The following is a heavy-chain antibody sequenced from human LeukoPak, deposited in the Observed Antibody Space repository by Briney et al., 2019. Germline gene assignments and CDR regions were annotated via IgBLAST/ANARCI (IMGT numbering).Heavy chain of an antibody. Sequence: SETLSLTCTVSGGSISTSNYYWGWIRRPPGKGLEWIGNIFYSGSTYYSPSLRSRVTISLDTSRNQFSLKLNSVTAADTAVYYCAIRTLIAVAGGGYDYWGQGTLVTVSS. D-gene: IGHD6-19*01. J-gene: IGHJ4*02. V-gene: IGHV4-39*07. CDR1: GGSISTSNYY. CDR3: AIRTLIAVAGGGYDY. CDR2: IFYSGST.